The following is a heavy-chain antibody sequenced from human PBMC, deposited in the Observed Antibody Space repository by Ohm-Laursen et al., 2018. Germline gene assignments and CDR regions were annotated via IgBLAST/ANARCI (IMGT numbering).Heavy chain of an antibody. CDR1: GFTFSDYW. J-gene: IGHJ4*02. Sequence: SLRLSCAAPGFTFSDYWMHWVRQAPGKGLVWVSRITSDGTSTAYADSVRGRFTISRDTAKNTLYLQMNSLRVEDTAVYYCARNPYDYWGQGTLVTVSS. D-gene: IGHD1-14*01. CDR3: ARNPYDY. V-gene: IGHV3-74*01. CDR2: ITSDGTST.